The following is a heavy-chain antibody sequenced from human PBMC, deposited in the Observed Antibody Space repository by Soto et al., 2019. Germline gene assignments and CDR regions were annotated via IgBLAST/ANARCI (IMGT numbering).Heavy chain of an antibody. V-gene: IGHV1-3*01. D-gene: IGHD3-3*01. CDR2: INAGNGNT. CDR3: ARYRYDFWSGYYGNCFDP. CDR1: GYTFTSYA. Sequence: ASVKVSCKASGYTFTSYAMHWVRQAPGQRLEWMGWINAGNGNTKYSQKFQGRVTITRDTSASTAYMELSSLRSEDTAVYYCARYRYDFWSGYYGNCFDPWRQGTLVTVSS. J-gene: IGHJ5*02.